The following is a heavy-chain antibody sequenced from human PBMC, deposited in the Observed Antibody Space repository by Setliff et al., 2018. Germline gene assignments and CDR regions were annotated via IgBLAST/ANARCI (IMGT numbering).Heavy chain of an antibody. J-gene: IGHJ6*03. CDR1: GGTFSRSA. CDR2: IIPTFGTP. D-gene: IGHD3-22*01. CDR3: ARGPQKFYSDTSGYYYDALYYYYMDV. V-gene: IGHV1-69*13. Sequence: GASVKVSCKASGGTFSRSAISWVRQAPGQGLEWMGGIIPTFGTPTYAQKFQGRVTIIADESTSTTYMELSSLRSEDAAVYYCARGPQKFYSDTSGYYYDALYYYYMDVWGKGTTVTVSS.